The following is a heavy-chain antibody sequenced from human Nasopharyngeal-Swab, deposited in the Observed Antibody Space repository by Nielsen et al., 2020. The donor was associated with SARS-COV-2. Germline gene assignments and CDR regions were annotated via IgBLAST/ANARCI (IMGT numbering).Heavy chain of an antibody. CDR3: ATSPYSNGRYYDY. CDR2: ISWNSGSI. Sequence: VRQAPGKGLEWVSGISWNSGSIGYADSVKGRFTVSRDNAKSSLHLQMNSLRAEDTALYYCATSPYSNGRYYDYWGQGTLVTVSS. J-gene: IGHJ4*02. D-gene: IGHD6-19*01. V-gene: IGHV3-9*01.